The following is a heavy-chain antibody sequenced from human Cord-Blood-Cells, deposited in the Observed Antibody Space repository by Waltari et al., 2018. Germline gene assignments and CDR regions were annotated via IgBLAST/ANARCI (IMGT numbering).Heavy chain of an antibody. CDR3: TTDVVDCSGGSCYYFDY. CDR1: GFTFSNAW. Sequence: EVQLVESGGGLVKPGGSLRLSCAASGFTFSNAWMSWVRQAPGKGLEWVGRIKSKTDGGTIDYAAPVKGRFTISRDDSKNTLYLQMNSLKTEDTAVYYCTTDVVDCSGGSCYYFDYWGQGTLVTVSS. V-gene: IGHV3-15*01. CDR2: IKSKTDGGTI. D-gene: IGHD2-15*01. J-gene: IGHJ4*02.